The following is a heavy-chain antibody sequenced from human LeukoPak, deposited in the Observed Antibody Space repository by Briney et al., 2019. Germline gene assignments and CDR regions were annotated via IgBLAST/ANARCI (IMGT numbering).Heavy chain of an antibody. CDR2: IYYSGST. CDR1: GGSISSYY. Sequence: SETLSLTCTVSGGSISSYYWSWIRQPPGKGLEWIGYIYYSGSTNYNPSLKSRVTISVDTSKNQFSLKLSSVTAADTAVYYCARAGYYDSSGYYYEEYYFDYWGQGTLVTVSS. V-gene: IGHV4-59*01. J-gene: IGHJ4*02. CDR3: ARAGYYDSSGYYYEEYYFDY. D-gene: IGHD3-22*01.